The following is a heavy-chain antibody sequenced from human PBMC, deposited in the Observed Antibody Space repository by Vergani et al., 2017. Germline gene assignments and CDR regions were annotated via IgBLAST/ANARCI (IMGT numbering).Heavy chain of an antibody. J-gene: IGHJ1*01. V-gene: IGHV3-15*01. CDR2: IKSKTDGGTT. Sequence: EVQLVESGGGLVKPGGSLRLSCAASGFTFSNAWMSWVRQAPGKGLEWVGRIKSKTDGGTTDYAAPVKGRFTISRDNSKNTLYLQMNSLRAEDTAVYYCAKDDIAAALAGAEYFQHWGQGTLVTVSS. CDR1: GFTFSNAW. CDR3: AKDDIAAALAGAEYFQH. D-gene: IGHD6-13*01.